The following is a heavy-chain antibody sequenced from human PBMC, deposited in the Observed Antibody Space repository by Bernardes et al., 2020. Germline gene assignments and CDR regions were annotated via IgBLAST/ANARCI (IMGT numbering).Heavy chain of an antibody. CDR2: ISYDGSNK. Sequence: VGSLRLSCAASGFTFSSYGMHWVRQAPGKGLEWVAVISYDGSNKYYADSVKGRFTISRDNSKNTLYLQMNSLRAEDTAVYYCARVAGYSYGVHWFDPWGQGTLVTVSS. CDR3: ARVAGYSYGVHWFDP. D-gene: IGHD5-18*01. J-gene: IGHJ5*02. V-gene: IGHV3-30*03. CDR1: GFTFSSYG.